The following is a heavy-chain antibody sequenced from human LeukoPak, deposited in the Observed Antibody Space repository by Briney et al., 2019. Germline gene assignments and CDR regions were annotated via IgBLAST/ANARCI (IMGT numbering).Heavy chain of an antibody. CDR3: SRDPRNLDY. J-gene: IGHJ4*02. Sequence: PGGSLRLSCAASGFTFSSYEMNWVRQAPGKGLEWVSYISSSGSTIYDADSVRGRFTISRDNAKNSLYLQMNSLRAEDTAVYYCSRDPRNLDYWGQGTLVTVSS. CDR2: ISSSGSTI. CDR1: GFTFSSYE. D-gene: IGHD1-14*01. V-gene: IGHV3-48*03.